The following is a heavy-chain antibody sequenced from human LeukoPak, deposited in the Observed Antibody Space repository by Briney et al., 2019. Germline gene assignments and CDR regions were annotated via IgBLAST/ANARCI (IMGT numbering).Heavy chain of an antibody. Sequence: SETLPLTCIVSGGSINNYYWSWIRQSPGKGLEWIGNIYYRGTTNYDPSVESRVAISIDKSNNQISLNLKSVTGADTAVYFCARGVPVGARGQYYFDFWGQGALVTVSS. J-gene: IGHJ4*02. D-gene: IGHD1-26*01. CDR3: ARGVPVGARGQYYFDF. CDR2: IYYRGTT. V-gene: IGHV4-59*01. CDR1: GGSINNYY.